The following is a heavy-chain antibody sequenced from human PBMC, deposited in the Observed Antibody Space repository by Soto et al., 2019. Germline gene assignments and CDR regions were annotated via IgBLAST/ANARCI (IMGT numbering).Heavy chain of an antibody. CDR3: VRDYLPYNWNAPSYYYGMDV. D-gene: IGHD1-20*01. J-gene: IGHJ6*02. V-gene: IGHV1-2*04. Sequence: QVQLVQSGAEVKKPGASVKVSCKASGYTFTGYYMHWVRQAPGQGLEWMGWINPNSGGTNYAQKFQGWVTMTRDTSISTAYMELSRLRSDDTAVYYCVRDYLPYNWNAPSYYYGMDVWGQGTTVTVSS. CDR1: GYTFTGYY. CDR2: INPNSGGT.